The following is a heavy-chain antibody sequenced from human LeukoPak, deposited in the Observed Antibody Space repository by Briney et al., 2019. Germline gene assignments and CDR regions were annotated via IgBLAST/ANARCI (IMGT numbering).Heavy chain of an antibody. CDR2: IWSDGSNK. J-gene: IGHJ4*02. CDR3: AKAKGYISASDPFDY. Sequence: GRSLRISCAASGFTFSTCGMHWFRQAPGKGLEWVAVIWSDGSNKYYVDSVKGRFTISRDNSKNTLYLQMNSLSADDTSVYYCAKAKGYISASDPFDYWGQGTLVIVSS. D-gene: IGHD3-22*01. V-gene: IGHV3-33*06. CDR1: GFTFSTCG.